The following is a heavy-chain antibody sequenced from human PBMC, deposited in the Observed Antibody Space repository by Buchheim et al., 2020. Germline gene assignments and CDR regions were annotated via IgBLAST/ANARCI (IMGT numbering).Heavy chain of an antibody. CDR2: ISVSGGST. CDR3: AKDLSTRYSGSYYGGDY. J-gene: IGHJ4*02. CDR1: GFTFSSYA. V-gene: IGHV3-23*01. D-gene: IGHD1-26*01. Sequence: EVQLLESGGGLVQPGGSLRLSCAASGFTFSSYAMSWVRQAPGKGLEWVSAISVSGGSTYYADSVKGRFTISRDNSKTTLYLQMNSLRAEDTAVYYCAKDLSTRYSGSYYGGDYWGQGTL.